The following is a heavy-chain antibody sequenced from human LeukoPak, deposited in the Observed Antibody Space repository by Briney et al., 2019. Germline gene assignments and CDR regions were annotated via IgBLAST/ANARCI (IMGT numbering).Heavy chain of an antibody. CDR2: IYYSGKT. Sequence: PSETLFLTCSVSGGSMSSHYWSWIRQPPGKGLEWIGYIYYSGKTYYNPSLESRVSISVDTSKNHFSLKLTSVTAADTAVYSCARLLDNDSSGDPDTFDMWGQGTMVTVSS. V-gene: IGHV4-59*11. J-gene: IGHJ3*02. CDR3: ARLLDNDSSGDPDTFDM. D-gene: IGHD3-22*01. CDR1: GGSMSSHY.